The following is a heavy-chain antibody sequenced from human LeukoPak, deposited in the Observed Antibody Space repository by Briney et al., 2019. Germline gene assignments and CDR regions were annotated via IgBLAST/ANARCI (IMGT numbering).Heavy chain of an antibody. D-gene: IGHD3-22*01. CDR3: ARGRTPTYYYDSCDY. CDR2: IYSGGST. J-gene: IGHJ4*02. Sequence: GGSLRLSCAASGFTVSSNYMSWVRQAPGKGLEWVSVIYSGGSTYYADSVKGRFTISRDNSKNTLYLQMNSLRAEDTAVYYCARGRTPTYYYDSCDYWGQGTLVTVSS. CDR1: GFTVSSNY. V-gene: IGHV3-53*01.